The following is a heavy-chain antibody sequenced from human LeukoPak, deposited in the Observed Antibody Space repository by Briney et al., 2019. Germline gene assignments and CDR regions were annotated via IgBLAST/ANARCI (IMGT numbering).Heavy chain of an antibody. V-gene: IGHV3-21*01. D-gene: IGHD4-17*01. J-gene: IGHJ5*02. CDR1: GFTFSSYS. CDR3: ARDHDYGDYARFDP. Sequence: GGSLRLSCAASGFTFSSYSMNWVRQAPGKGLGWVSSISSSSSYVYYADSVKGRFTISRDNAKNSLYLQMNSLRAEDTAVYYCARDHDYGDYARFDPWGQGTLVTVCS. CDR2: ISSSSSYV.